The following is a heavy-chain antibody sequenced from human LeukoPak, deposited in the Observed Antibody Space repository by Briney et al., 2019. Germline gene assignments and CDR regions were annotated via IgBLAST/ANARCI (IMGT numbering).Heavy chain of an antibody. J-gene: IGHJ4*02. V-gene: IGHV3-21*01. CDR3: ASMNVEMATIDY. CDR2: ISSSSSYI. Sequence: GGSLRLSCAASGFTFSSYSMNWVRQAPGKGLEWVSSISSSSSYIYYADSVKGRFTISRDNAKNSLYLQMNSLRAEDTAVYYCASMNVEMATIDYWGQGTPVTVSS. CDR1: GFTFSSYS. D-gene: IGHD5-24*01.